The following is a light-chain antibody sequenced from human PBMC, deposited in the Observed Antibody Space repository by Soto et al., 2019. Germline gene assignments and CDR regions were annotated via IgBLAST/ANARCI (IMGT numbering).Light chain of an antibody. Sequence: EIVLTQSPGTLSLSPGERATLSCRASQSITSNYLAWYQQRPGQAPGLLIFGASSRATGTPDRFSGSGSGTEFTLTITSLEPEDFAVYHCQQYGSSPPTFGQGTKVEIK. CDR1: QSITSNY. CDR2: GAS. V-gene: IGKV3-20*01. J-gene: IGKJ1*01. CDR3: QQYGSSPPT.